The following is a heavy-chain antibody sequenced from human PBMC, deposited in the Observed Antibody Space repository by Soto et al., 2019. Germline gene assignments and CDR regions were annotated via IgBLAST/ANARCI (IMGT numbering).Heavy chain of an antibody. D-gene: IGHD2-8*02. CDR2: IIPIFGTA. CDR3: ARSRLVVYANYYYGMDV. J-gene: IGHJ6*02. Sequence: GASVKVSCKASGGTFSSYAISWVRQAPGQGLEWMGGIIPIFGTANYAQKFQGRATITADESTSTAYMELSSLRSEDTAVYYCARSRLVVYANYYYGMDVWGQGTTVTVSS. CDR1: GGTFSSYA. V-gene: IGHV1-69*13.